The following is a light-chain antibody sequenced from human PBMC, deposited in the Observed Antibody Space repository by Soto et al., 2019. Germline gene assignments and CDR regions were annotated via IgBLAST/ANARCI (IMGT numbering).Light chain of an antibody. V-gene: IGLV1-40*01. CDR3: AAWDDSLNGRV. CDR2: GNN. Sequence: QSVLTQPPSVSGAPGQRATISCTGSSSNIGTNYDVHWYQQVPGTAPKYLISGNNNRPSGVPDRFSGSKSGTSASLAITGLQAEDEADYYCAAWDDSLNGRVFGTGTKLTVL. CDR1: SSNIGTNYD. J-gene: IGLJ1*01.